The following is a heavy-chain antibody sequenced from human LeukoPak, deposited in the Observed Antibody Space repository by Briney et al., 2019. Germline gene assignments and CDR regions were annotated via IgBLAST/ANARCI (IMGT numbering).Heavy chain of an antibody. CDR1: GGSFSGYY. J-gene: IGHJ5*02. V-gene: IGHV4-34*01. CDR2: INHSGST. D-gene: IGHD2-2*02. Sequence: PSETLSLTCAVYGGSFSGYYWSWTRQPPGKGLEWIGEINHSGSTNYNPSLKSRVTISVDTSKNQFSLKLSSVTAADTAVYYCARGAARYCSSTSCYTGWFDPWGQGTLVTVSS. CDR3: ARGAARYCSSTSCYTGWFDP.